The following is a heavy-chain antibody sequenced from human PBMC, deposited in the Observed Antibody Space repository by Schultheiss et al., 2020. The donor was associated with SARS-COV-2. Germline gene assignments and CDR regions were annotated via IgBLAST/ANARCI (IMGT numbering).Heavy chain of an antibody. Sequence: GGSLRLSCAVSGFTVSSNYMSWVRQAPGKGLEWVSVIYSGGSTYYADSVKGRFTISRDNAKNSLYLQMNSLRAEDTAVYYCARDLYVGAISDYWGQGTLVTVSS. CDR1: GFTVSSNY. CDR2: IYSGGST. V-gene: IGHV3-53*01. CDR3: ARDLYVGAISDY. J-gene: IGHJ4*02. D-gene: IGHD1-26*01.